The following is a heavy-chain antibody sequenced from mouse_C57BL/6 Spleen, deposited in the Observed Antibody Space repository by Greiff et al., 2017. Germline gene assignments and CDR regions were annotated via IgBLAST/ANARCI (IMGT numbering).Heavy chain of an antibody. V-gene: IGHV1-15*01. CDR3: TRLPYYGSSYAMDY. CDR2: IDPETGGT. CDR1: GYTFTDYE. J-gene: IGHJ4*01. Sequence: VQLQQSGAELVRPGASVTLSCKASGYTFTDYEMHWVKQTPVHGLEWIGAIDPETGGTAYNQKFKGKAILTADKSSSTAYMELRSLTSEDSAVYYCTRLPYYGSSYAMDYWGQGTSVTVSS. D-gene: IGHD1-1*01.